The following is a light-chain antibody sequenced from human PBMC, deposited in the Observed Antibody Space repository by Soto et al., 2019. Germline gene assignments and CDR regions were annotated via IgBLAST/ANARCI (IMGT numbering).Light chain of an antibody. Sequence: QSVLTQPASMSGSPGQSITISCTGSSSDVGGYKLVSWYQQHPGKAPKLIIYEVTKRPSGISNRFSASKSGNTASLTISGLQAEDEADYYCCSYAGDSIVVFGGGTKVNVL. V-gene: IGLV2-23*02. CDR1: SSDVGGYKL. CDR2: EVT. CDR3: CSYAGDSIVV. J-gene: IGLJ2*01.